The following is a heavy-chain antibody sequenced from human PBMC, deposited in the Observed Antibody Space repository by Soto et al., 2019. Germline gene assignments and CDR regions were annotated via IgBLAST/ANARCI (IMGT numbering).Heavy chain of an antibody. J-gene: IGHJ4*02. Sequence: SETLSLTCAVSGYSISTGFNWAWIRQPPGKGLEWIGYIYYSGSTNYNPSLKSRVSISLDTSKNQFSLSLSSVTAADTAVYFCARDHHSFYDTSGYYPYFDYWGQGTLVTVST. CDR1: GYSISTGFN. CDR2: IYYSGST. V-gene: IGHV4-61*01. D-gene: IGHD3-22*01. CDR3: ARDHHSFYDTSGYYPYFDY.